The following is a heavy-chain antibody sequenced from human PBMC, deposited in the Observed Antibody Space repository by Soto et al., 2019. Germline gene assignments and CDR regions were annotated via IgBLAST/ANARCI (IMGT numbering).Heavy chain of an antibody. CDR3: ARIGAQDRSVGWSYDY. Sequence: SGPTLVNPTQALTLTCTFSGFSLSTSGVCVSWIRQPPGKALEWLARIDWDDDKYYSTSLKTRLTISKDTSKNQVVLTMTNMDPVDTATYYCARIGAQDRSVGWSYDYWGQGTLVTVST. J-gene: IGHJ4*02. D-gene: IGHD6-19*01. CDR2: IDWDDDK. V-gene: IGHV2-70*11. CDR1: GFSLSTSGVC.